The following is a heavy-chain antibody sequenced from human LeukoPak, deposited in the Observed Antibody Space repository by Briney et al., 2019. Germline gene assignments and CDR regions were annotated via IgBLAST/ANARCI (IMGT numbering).Heavy chain of an antibody. D-gene: IGHD5-18*01. CDR2: IYHSGST. J-gene: IGHJ4*02. CDR1: GGSISSGGYS. CDR3: ARGQGVRGYSYGYPFYFDY. V-gene: IGHV4-30-2*01. Sequence: SQTLSLTCAVSGGSISSGGYSWSWIRQPPGKGLEWIGYIYHSGSTYYNPSLKSRVTISVDRSKNQSSLKLSSVTAADTAVYYCARGQGVRGYSYGYPFYFDYWGQGTLVTVSS.